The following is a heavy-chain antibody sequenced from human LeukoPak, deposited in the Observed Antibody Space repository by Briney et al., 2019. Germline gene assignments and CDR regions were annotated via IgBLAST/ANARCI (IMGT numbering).Heavy chain of an antibody. CDR1: GGSISSYY. Sequence: SETLSLTCTVSGGSISSYYWSWIRQPPGKGLEWIGYIYYSGSTYYNPSLKSRVTISVDTSKNQFSLKLSSVTAADTAVYYCASYGSGSHTFDYWGQGTLVTVSS. D-gene: IGHD3-10*01. CDR3: ASYGSGSHTFDY. J-gene: IGHJ4*02. CDR2: IYYSGST. V-gene: IGHV4-59*12.